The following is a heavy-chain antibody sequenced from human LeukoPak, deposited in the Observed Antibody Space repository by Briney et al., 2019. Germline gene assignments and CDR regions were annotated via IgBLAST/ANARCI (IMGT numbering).Heavy chain of an antibody. CDR2: IIPIFGTA. D-gene: IGHD2-2*01. CDR1: GGTFSSYA. Sequence: GASAKVSCKASGGTFSSYAISWVRQAPGQGLEWMGGIIPIFGTANYAQKFQGRVTITADESTSTAYMELSSLRSGDTAVYYCARDVVPAAIVNWFDPSGQGTLVTVSS. V-gene: IGHV1-69*13. CDR3: ARDVVPAAIVNWFDP. J-gene: IGHJ5*02.